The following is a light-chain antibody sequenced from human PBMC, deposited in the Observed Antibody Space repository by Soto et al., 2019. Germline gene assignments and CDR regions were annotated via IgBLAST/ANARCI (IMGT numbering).Light chain of an antibody. CDR3: QQYDSYSYT. CDR2: KAS. CDR1: QTISAW. Sequence: DIPMTQSPSTLSASVGDRVTITCRASQTISAWLAWYQHKPGKAPKLLIYKASNLESGVPSRFSGSGSGTEFTLTISSLQPDDFATYYCQQYDSYSYTFGQGTKLEIK. J-gene: IGKJ2*01. V-gene: IGKV1-5*03.